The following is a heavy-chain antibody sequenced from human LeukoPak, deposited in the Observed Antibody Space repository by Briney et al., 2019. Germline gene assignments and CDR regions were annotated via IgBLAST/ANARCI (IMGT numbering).Heavy chain of an antibody. J-gene: IGHJ4*02. D-gene: IGHD5-12*01. CDR2: INTNTGNT. Sequence: ASVKVSCKASGYTLTSYAMNWVRQVPGQGLEWMGWINTNTGNTKYAQGFTGRFVFSLDTSVSTAYLQISSLKAEDTAVYYCARGRFSGYDYYYFDYWGQGTLVTVSS. CDR3: ARGRFSGYDYYYFDY. CDR1: GYTLTSYA. V-gene: IGHV7-4-1*02.